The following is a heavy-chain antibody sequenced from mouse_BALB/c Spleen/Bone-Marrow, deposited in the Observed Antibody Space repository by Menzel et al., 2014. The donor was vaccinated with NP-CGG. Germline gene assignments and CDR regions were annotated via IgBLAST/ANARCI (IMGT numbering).Heavy chain of an antibody. CDR2: IDPANGNT. CDR1: GFSIKDTY. D-gene: IGHD4-1*01. V-gene: IGHV14-3*02. Sequence: EVQLQQSGAELVKPGASVKLSCTASGFSIKDTYMHWVKQGPEQGLEWIGRIDPANGNTKYDPKFQGKATITADTSSNTAYLQLNSLTSEDTAVYYCARWEYYAMDYWGQGTSVTVSS. CDR3: ARWEYYAMDY. J-gene: IGHJ4*01.